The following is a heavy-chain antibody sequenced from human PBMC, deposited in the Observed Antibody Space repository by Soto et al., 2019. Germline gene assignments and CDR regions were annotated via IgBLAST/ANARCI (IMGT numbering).Heavy chain of an antibody. CDR1: GGTFSSYA. CDR2: IIPIFGTA. V-gene: IGHV1-69*13. J-gene: IGHJ3*02. D-gene: IGHD1-7*01. Sequence: GASVKVSCKASGGTFSSYAISWVRQAPGQGLEWMGGIIPIFGTANYAQKFQGRVTITADESTSTAYMELSSLRSEDTAVYYCARRRTGTTRDAFDIWGQGTMVTVSS. CDR3: ARRRTGTTRDAFDI.